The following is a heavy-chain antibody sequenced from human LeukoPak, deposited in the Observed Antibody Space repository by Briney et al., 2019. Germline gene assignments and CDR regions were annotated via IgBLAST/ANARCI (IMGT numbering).Heavy chain of an antibody. CDR1: GFTFSSYG. CDR3: ARDRGFSFASGSSELDY. CDR2: ISYDGSNK. D-gene: IGHD3-10*01. Sequence: GRSLRHSCAASGFTFSSYGMHWVRQAPGKGLEWVAVISYDGSNKYYADSVKGRITISRDNSKNTLYLQMNSLRAEDTAVYYCARDRGFSFASGSSELDYWGQGTLVTVSS. J-gene: IGHJ4*02. V-gene: IGHV3-30*03.